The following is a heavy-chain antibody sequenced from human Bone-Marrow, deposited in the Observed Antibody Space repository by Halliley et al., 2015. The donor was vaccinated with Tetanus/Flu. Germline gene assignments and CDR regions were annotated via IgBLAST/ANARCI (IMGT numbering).Heavy chain of an antibody. CDR3: AREIVAPTTADAFDI. V-gene: IGHV4-30-2*05. J-gene: IGHJ3*02. CDR2: IDHSGGA. Sequence: AYIDHSGGAFYNPSLKSRLIISIDTSRNQFSLKLSSVAAADTAVYYCAREIVAPTTADAFDIWGQGTMVTVSS. D-gene: IGHD2-21*01.